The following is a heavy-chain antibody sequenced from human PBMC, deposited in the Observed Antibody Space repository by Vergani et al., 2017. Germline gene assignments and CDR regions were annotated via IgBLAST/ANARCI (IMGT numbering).Heavy chain of an antibody. CDR2: ISARYPST. CDR1: GFTFSACP. J-gene: IGHJ4*02. V-gene: IGHV3-23*04. CDR3: ARLSYDTTPYLQGCYDC. Sequence: QLVESGGGVIQPGGSVRLSCAASGFTFSACPMTWVRQAPGKGLEWVSAISARYPSTYYADSVKGRFTISRDNSKNMLYLQMNSLRAEDTAVYYCARLSYDTTPYLQGCYDCWGQGTLVSVSS. D-gene: IGHD3-22*01.